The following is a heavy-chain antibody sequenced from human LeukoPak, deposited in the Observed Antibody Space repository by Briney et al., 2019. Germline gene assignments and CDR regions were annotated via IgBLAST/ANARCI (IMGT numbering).Heavy chain of an antibody. D-gene: IGHD3-10*01. CDR1: GYTFTSYG. CDR2: ISAYNGNT. V-gene: IGHV1-18*01. Sequence: ASVKVSCKASGYTFTSYGISWVRQAPGQGLEWMGWISAYNGNTNYAQKLPGRVTMTTDTSTSTAYMELRSLRSDDTAVYYCARDVYYYGSGSYYNLPFDYWGQGTLVTVSS. CDR3: ARDVYYYGSGSYYNLPFDY. J-gene: IGHJ4*02.